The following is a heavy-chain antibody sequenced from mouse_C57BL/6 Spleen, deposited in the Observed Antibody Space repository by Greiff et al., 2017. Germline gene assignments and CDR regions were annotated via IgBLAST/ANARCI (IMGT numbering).Heavy chain of an antibody. Sequence: QVQLQQPGAELVKPGASVKMSCKASGYTFTSYWITWVKQRPGQGLEWIGDIYPGSGSTNYNEKFKSKATLTVDTSSSTAYMQLSSLTSEDSAVYCCARPGELYYVLGYYFDYGGQGTTLTAAS. CDR1: GYTFTSYW. CDR2: IYPGSGST. V-gene: IGHV1-55*01. J-gene: IGHJ2*01. D-gene: IGHD2-1*01. CDR3: ARPGELYYVLGYYFDY.